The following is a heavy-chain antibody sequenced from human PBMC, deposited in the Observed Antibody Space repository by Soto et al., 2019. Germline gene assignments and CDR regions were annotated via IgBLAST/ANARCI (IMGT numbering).Heavy chain of an antibody. CDR1: GYTFTSYG. Sequence: GASVKVSCKASGYTFTSYGISWVRQAPGQGLEWMGWISAYNGNTNYAQKLQGRVTMTTDTSTSTAYMELRSLRSDDTAVYYCARVRGVPSGVDYYYYMDVWGKGTTVTVS. J-gene: IGHJ6*03. D-gene: IGHD3-10*01. CDR3: ARVRGVPSGVDYYYYMDV. CDR2: ISAYNGNT. V-gene: IGHV1-18*01.